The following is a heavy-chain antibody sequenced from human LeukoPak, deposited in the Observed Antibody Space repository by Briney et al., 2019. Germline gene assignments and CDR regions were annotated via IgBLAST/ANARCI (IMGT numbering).Heavy chain of an antibody. D-gene: IGHD1-1*01. Sequence: GGSLRLSCAASGFTFNNYWIHWVRQVPGKGLVWVSRINNDGSSASYVDSVKGRFTISRDNAKNTLFLQMNSLRAEDTAVYYCARRGTGHGMDVWGQGTTVTVSS. CDR1: GFTFNNYW. J-gene: IGHJ6*02. V-gene: IGHV3-74*01. CDR2: INNDGSSA. CDR3: ARRGTGHGMDV.